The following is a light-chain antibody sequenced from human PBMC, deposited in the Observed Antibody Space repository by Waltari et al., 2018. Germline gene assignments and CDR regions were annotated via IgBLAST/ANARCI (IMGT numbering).Light chain of an antibody. V-gene: IGKV1-5*03. CDR1: QSISSW. CDR2: KAS. J-gene: IGKJ4*01. Sequence: DIQMTQSPSTLSASVGDRVTITCRASQSISSWLAWYQQKPGKAPKLLIYKASSLESGVPSRFGGSGSGTEFTLTISSLQPDDFATYYCQQYNSYRALTFGGGTKVEIK. CDR3: QQYNSYRALT.